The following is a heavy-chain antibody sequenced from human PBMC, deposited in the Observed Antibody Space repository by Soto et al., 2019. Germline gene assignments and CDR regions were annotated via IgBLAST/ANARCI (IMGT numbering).Heavy chain of an antibody. CDR3: ARTGGGYCSSTSCYAGYYFDY. CDR1: GYTFTSYG. V-gene: IGHV1-18*01. Sequence: ASVKVSCKASGYTFTSYGISWVRQAPGQGLEWMGWISAYNGNTNYAQKLQGRVTMTTDTSTSTAYMELRSLRSDDTAVYYCARTGGGYCSSTSCYAGYYFDYWGQGTLVTVSS. D-gene: IGHD2-2*01. J-gene: IGHJ4*02. CDR2: ISAYNGNT.